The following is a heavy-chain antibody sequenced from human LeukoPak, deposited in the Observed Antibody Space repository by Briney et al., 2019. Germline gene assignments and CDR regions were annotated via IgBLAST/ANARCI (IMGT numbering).Heavy chain of an antibody. V-gene: IGHV3-53*01. CDR2: IFSNGDT. Sequence: PGGSLRLSCTASEFTVSRNYMLWARQAPGKGLEWVSLIFSNGDTHYADSVKGRFTISRDTSKNTVSLQMNSLRVEDTAMYYCTRDQMNYWGQGTLVTVSS. D-gene: IGHD5-24*01. J-gene: IGHJ4*02. CDR1: EFTVSRNY. CDR3: TRDQMNY.